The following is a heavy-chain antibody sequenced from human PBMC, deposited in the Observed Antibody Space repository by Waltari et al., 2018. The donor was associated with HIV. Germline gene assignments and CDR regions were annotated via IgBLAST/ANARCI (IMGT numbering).Heavy chain of an antibody. J-gene: IGHJ4*02. CDR3: ATGQQVWETWSQLDY. V-gene: IGHV3-30*03. CDR1: GFTLGNYG. CDR2: ISFDGSNQ. D-gene: IGHD1-1*01. Sequence: QVQLVESGGGVVQPGRSLRLSCAASGFTLGNYGVHWVRQAPGKGLEWVAVISFDGSNQYYADSVRGRFTISRDNSKKKVFLQMNSLRLDDSALYYCATGQQVWETWSQLDYWGQGTLVIVSS.